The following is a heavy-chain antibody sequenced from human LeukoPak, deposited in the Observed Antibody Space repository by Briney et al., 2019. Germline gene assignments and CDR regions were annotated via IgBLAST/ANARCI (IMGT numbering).Heavy chain of an antibody. CDR1: GDSVSSNSAA. J-gene: IGHJ4*02. CDR2: TYYRSKWYN. CDR3: ARAFGVGIYFDY. V-gene: IGHV6-1*01. Sequence: SQTLSLTCAISGDSVSSNSAAWSWIRQSPSRGLEWLGRTYYRSKWYNDYAVSLKSRITINPDTSKNQFSLQLNSVTAADTAVYYCARAFGVGIYFDYWGQGTLVTVSS. D-gene: IGHD3-3*01.